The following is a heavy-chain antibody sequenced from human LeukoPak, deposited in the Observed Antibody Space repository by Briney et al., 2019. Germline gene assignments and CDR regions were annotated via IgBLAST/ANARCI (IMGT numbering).Heavy chain of an antibody. V-gene: IGHV1-46*01. J-gene: IGHJ5*02. Sequence: ASVKVSCKASGYTFTSSYMHWVRQAPGQGLEWMGIINPSGGSTSYAQKFQGRVTMTRDTSTSTVYMALSSVASEDTAVYYCARERLRFLEWLFNTRNWFDPWGQGTLVTVSS. CDR3: ARERLRFLEWLFNTRNWFDP. D-gene: IGHD3-3*01. CDR1: GYTFTSSY. CDR2: INPSGGST.